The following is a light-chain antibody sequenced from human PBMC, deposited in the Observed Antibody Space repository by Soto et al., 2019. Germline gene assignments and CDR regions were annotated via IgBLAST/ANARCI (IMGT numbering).Light chain of an antibody. CDR1: SSNIGANYD. V-gene: IGLV1-40*01. CDR2: GNS. Sequence: QSVLTQPPSVSGAPGQRVTISCTGSSSNIGANYDVHWYQQRPGTAPKLLIFGNSNRPSRVPDRVSGSKSGTSASLAIPGLQAEDEGDYYCQSYDSTLSAPYVLGTGTKLTVL. J-gene: IGLJ1*01. CDR3: QSYDSTLSAPYV.